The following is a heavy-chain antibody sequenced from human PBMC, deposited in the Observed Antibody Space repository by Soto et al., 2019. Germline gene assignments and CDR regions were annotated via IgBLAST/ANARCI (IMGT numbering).Heavy chain of an antibody. CDR3: AKGTVTSIFAYFDY. Sequence: EVHLVESGGGLVQPGRSPRLSCAASGFTFDDYAMHWVRQVPGKGLEWVSSISWNSGNIVYADSVKGRFTISRDSANNSLYLQMNSPKTEDTALYYCAKGTVTSIFAYFDYWGQGTLVNVPS. CDR2: ISWNSGNI. J-gene: IGHJ4*02. V-gene: IGHV3-9*01. D-gene: IGHD3-3*01. CDR1: GFTFDDYA.